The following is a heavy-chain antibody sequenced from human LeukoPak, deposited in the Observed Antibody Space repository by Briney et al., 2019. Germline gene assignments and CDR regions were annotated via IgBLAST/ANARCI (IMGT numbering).Heavy chain of an antibody. Sequence: PGGSLRLSCTASGFTFSGHWIHWVRQPPGMGLVWVSRISERGTDSMYAESVKGRFTISRDNAKNSLYLQMNSLRAEDTALYYCARDPSSGWYLKGWFDPWGQGTLVTVSS. CDR3: ARDPSSGWYLKGWFDP. CDR1: GFTFSGHW. D-gene: IGHD6-19*01. J-gene: IGHJ5*02. CDR2: ISERGTDS. V-gene: IGHV3-74*03.